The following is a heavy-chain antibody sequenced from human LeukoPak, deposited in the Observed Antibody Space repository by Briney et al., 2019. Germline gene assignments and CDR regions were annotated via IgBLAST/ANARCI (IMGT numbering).Heavy chain of an antibody. CDR2: ISSSSSYI. CDR1: GFTFSSYS. Sequence: GGSLRLSCAASGFTFSSYSMNWVRQAPGKGLEWVSSISSSSSYIYYADSVKGRFTISRDNAKNSLYLQMNSLRAEDTAVYYRARDTLRLDSSGYMYWGQGTLVTVSS. CDR3: ARDTLRLDSSGYMY. V-gene: IGHV3-21*01. D-gene: IGHD3-22*01. J-gene: IGHJ4*02.